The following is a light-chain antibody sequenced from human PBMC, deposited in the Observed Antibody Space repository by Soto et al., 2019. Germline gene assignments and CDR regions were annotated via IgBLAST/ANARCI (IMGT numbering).Light chain of an antibody. Sequence: EIVLTQSPATLSLSPGERATLSCRASQSVSSYLAWYQQKPGQAPRLLIYDASNRATGIPARFSGSGSGTDFTLTISSLEPEDFAVYYCQQYNSYSPEAFGQGTKVDIK. J-gene: IGKJ1*01. V-gene: IGKV3-11*01. CDR3: QQYNSYSPEA. CDR2: DAS. CDR1: QSVSSY.